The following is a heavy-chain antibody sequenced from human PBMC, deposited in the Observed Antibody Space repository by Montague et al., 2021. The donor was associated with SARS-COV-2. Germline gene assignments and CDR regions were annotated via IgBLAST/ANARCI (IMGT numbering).Heavy chain of an antibody. CDR2: IYPRDSDT. D-gene: IGHD2/OR15-2a*01. CDR1: GYTFPTYW. V-gene: IGHV5-51*01. Sequence: QSGAEVKAPGESLTISCENSGYTFPTYWIGWVRQMPGKDLQWVGIIYPRDSDTRYSPSFAGQVTISADTSMNTAYLHWSSLKASDSGMYYCATTRGSTFGYASWGQGTLVTVSS. CDR3: ATTRGSTFGYAS. J-gene: IGHJ5*02.